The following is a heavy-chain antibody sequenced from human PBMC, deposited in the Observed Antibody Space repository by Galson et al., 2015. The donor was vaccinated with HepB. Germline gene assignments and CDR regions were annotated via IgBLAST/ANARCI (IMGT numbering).Heavy chain of an antibody. J-gene: IGHJ6*02. V-gene: IGHV4-39*01. CDR3: ARHIDYGSCYGMDV. D-gene: IGHD4-17*01. Sequence: LSLTCTVSGGSISSSSYYWGWIRQPPGKGLEWIGSIYYSGSTYYNPSLKSRVTISVDTSKNQFSLKLSSVTAADTAVYYCARHIDYGSCYGMDVWGQGTTVTVSS. CDR2: IYYSGST. CDR1: GGSISSSSYY.